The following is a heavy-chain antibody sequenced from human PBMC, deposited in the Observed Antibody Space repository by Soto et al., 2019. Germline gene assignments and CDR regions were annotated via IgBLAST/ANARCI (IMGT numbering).Heavy chain of an antibody. CDR2: IYSGGSA. Sequence: EVQLVESGGGLVQPGGSLRLSCAASGFTVSSNYMSWVRQAPGKGLEWVSVIYSGGSAYYADSVKGRFTISRDNSKNTLYLQMNSLRGEDTAVYYCARHGYSYGGGYFDYWGQGTLVTVYS. CDR3: ARHGYSYGGGYFDY. D-gene: IGHD5-18*01. V-gene: IGHV3-66*04. J-gene: IGHJ4*02. CDR1: GFTVSSNY.